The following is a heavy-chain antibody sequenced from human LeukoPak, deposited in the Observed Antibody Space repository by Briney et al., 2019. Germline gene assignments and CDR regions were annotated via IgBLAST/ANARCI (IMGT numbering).Heavy chain of an antibody. V-gene: IGHV1-18*01. CDR2: ICGNNDNP. D-gene: IGHD2-2*01. CDR1: LYTFINFG. CDR3: ARGETSKDDY. J-gene: IGHJ4*02. Sequence: AAVPDSCMSSLYTFINFGISSVRQAPGQGLEWMGWICGNNDNPNYGQKFQGRFTVTSDSSTRTAYMELRNLRSDDTAGYYCARGETSKDDYWGQGTLVTVSS.